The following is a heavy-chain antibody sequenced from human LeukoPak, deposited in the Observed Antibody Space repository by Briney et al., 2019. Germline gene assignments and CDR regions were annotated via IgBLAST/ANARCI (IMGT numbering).Heavy chain of an antibody. D-gene: IGHD3-10*01. J-gene: IGHJ4*02. Sequence: ASVKVSCKASGGTFTSYGISWVRQAPGQGLEWMGWISAYNGNTNYAQKLQGRVTMTTDTSTSTAYMELRSLRSDDTAVYYCARGSTTVRGVISGDYWGQGTLVTVSS. CDR3: ARGSTTVRGVISGDY. V-gene: IGHV1-18*01. CDR1: GGTFTSYG. CDR2: ISAYNGNT.